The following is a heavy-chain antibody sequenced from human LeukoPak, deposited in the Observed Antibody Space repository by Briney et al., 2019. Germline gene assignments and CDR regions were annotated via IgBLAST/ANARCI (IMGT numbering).Heavy chain of an antibody. CDR1: GGSISSYS. Sequence: PSETLSLTCTVPGGSISSYSWSWIRQPPGKGLEWIGYIYYSGSTNYNPSLKSRVTISVDTSKNQFSLKLSSVTAADTAVYYCARGIAVGFDYWGQGTLVTVSS. V-gene: IGHV4-59*01. CDR3: ARGIAVGFDY. J-gene: IGHJ4*02. D-gene: IGHD6-19*01. CDR2: IYYSGST.